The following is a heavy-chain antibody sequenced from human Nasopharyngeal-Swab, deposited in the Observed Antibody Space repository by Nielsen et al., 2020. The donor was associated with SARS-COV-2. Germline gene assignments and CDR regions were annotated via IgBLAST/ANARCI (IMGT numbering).Heavy chain of an antibody. J-gene: IGHJ5*01. D-gene: IGHD3-22*01. V-gene: IGHV4-34*01. CDR2: INHRGTT. CDR3: ARGLVDANMMLVVIGFSYWLDS. Sequence: WIRQPPGKGLQWIGEINHRGTTSYNPSLKSRVTISADTSKNQFSLNLSSVTAADTAVYYCARGLVDANMMLVVIGFSYWLDSWGQGTLVTVSS.